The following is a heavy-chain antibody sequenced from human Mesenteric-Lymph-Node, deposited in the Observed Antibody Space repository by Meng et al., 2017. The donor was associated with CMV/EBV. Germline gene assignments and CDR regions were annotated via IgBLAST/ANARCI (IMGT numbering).Heavy chain of an antibody. J-gene: IGHJ4*02. CDR2: IYPADSDT. D-gene: IGHD4-17*01. CDR3: ARTTRMTAVSDFDY. V-gene: IGHV5-51*01. Sequence: GESLKISCKGSGYSFTSYWIAWARQMPGKGLEWMGIIYPADSDTRYSPSFQGQVTISADKSIGTAYLQWNSLKASDTAMYYCARTTRMTAVSDFDYWGQGTLVTVSS. CDR1: GYSFTSYW.